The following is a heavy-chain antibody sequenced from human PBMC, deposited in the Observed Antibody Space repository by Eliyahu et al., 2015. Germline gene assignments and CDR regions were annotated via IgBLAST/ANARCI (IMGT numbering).Heavy chain of an antibody. CDR1: GGTFSSFA. CDR3: ARWALPEYSGYDRNYFDY. D-gene: IGHD5-12*01. CDR2: IIPIFASA. J-gene: IGHJ4*02. V-gene: IGHV1-69*01. Sequence: EVKKPGSSVKISCKASGGTFSSFAFSWVRQAPGQGLEWMGVIIPIFASAHYAPKFEGRVTITADESTSTAFLELNSLKSDDTAVYYCARWALPEYSGYDRNYFDYWGQGTLVTVSS.